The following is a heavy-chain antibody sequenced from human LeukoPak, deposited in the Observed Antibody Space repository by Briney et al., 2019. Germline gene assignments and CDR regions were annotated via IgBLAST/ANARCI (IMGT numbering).Heavy chain of an antibody. D-gene: IGHD3-10*01. V-gene: IGHV1-69*13. CDR3: ARDTIPSYYYGSGRLTEYFQH. CDR1: GGTFSSYA. Sequence: SVKVSCNASGGTFSSYATSWVRQAPGQGLEWMGGIIPIFGTANYAQKFQGRVTITADESTSTAYMELSSLRSEDTAVYYCARDTIPSYYYGSGRLTEYFQHWGQGTLVTVSS. J-gene: IGHJ1*01. CDR2: IIPIFGTA.